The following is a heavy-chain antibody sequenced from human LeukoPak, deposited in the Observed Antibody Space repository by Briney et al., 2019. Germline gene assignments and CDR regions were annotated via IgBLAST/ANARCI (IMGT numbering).Heavy chain of an antibody. CDR2: INHSGST. CDR1: GGSFSGYY. D-gene: IGHD5-18*01. Sequence: SETLSLTCAVYGGSFSGYYWSWIRQPPGKGLEWIGEINHSGSTNYNPSLKSRVTISVDTSKNQFSLKLSSVTAADTAVYYCARGHGYPFGMDVWGKGNTVTGSS. CDR3: ARGHGYPFGMDV. V-gene: IGHV4-34*01. J-gene: IGHJ6*04.